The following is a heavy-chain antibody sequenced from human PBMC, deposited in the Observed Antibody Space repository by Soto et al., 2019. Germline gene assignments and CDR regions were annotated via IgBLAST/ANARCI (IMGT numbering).Heavy chain of an antibody. Sequence: QVTLKESGPVLVKPTETLTLTCTVSGFSLSSGRTGVSWIRQPPGKALEWLAHIFSSGEKSYSTSLQNRLTISKDTSKSQVVLRMTNMGPVDTGTYYCVRSLLYFGELSTHHWIDPWGQGILVTVSS. J-gene: IGHJ5*02. CDR2: IFSSGEK. CDR1: GFSLSSGRTG. D-gene: IGHD3-10*01. V-gene: IGHV2-26*01. CDR3: VRSLLYFGELSTHHWIDP.